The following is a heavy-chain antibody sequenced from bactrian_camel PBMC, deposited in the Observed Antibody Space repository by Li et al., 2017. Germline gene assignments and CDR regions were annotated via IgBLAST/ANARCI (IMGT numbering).Heavy chain of an antibody. J-gene: IGHJ4*01. CDR2: LQPYGSA. D-gene: IGHD1*01. V-gene: IGHV3S53*01. CDR1: GSPYSRC. Sequence: HVQLVESGGGSVQAGGSLRLSCTASGSPYSRCLAWFRQAPGKESEAVAALQPYGSASYADSVKGRFTISHDNAKNSVDLQMNSLKPDDTAVYYCAATGQMLSVAGCRTQGTQVTVS.